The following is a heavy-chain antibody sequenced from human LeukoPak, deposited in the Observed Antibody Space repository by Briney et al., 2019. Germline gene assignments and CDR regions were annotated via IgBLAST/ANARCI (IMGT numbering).Heavy chain of an antibody. V-gene: IGHV5-51*01. J-gene: IGHJ3*02. Sequence: GESLKISCKGSGYSFTSYWIGWVRQMPGKGLEWMGIIYLGDSDTRYSPSFQGQVTISADKSISTAYLQWSSLKASDTAMYYCARPRGTLYDAFDIWGQGTMVTVSS. CDR3: ARPRGTLYDAFDI. CDR1: GYSFTSYW. D-gene: IGHD3-16*01. CDR2: IYLGDSDT.